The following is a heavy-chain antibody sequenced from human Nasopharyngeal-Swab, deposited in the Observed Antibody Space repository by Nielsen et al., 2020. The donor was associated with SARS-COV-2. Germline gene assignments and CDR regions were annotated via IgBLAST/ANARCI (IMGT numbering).Heavy chain of an antibody. D-gene: IGHD6-19*01. CDR1: GGTFSRYA. J-gene: IGHJ4*02. V-gene: IGHV1-69*13. CDR2: IIPIFGTA. Sequence: SVKVSCKASGGTFSRYAISWVRQAPGQGLDWMGGIIPIFGTANYAQKFQGRVTITADESTSTAYMELSSLRSEDTAVYYCAVPRGSGWYYRSLSFDYWGQGTLVTVSS. CDR3: AVPRGSGWYYRSLSFDY.